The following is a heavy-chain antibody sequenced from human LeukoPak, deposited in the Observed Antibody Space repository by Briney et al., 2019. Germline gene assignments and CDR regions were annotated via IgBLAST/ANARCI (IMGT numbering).Heavy chain of an antibody. CDR1: GFTFSSYE. D-gene: IGHD1-26*01. Sequence: QSGGSLRLSCAASGFTFSSYEMNWVRQAPGKGLEWVSYISGSGSTIYYADSVKGRFTISRDNSKNTLYLQMNSLRAEDTAVYYCARDPAAPFISYSRSYVDIWGQGTMVTVSS. V-gene: IGHV3-48*03. J-gene: IGHJ3*02. CDR3: ARDPAAPFISYSRSYVDI. CDR2: ISGSGSTI.